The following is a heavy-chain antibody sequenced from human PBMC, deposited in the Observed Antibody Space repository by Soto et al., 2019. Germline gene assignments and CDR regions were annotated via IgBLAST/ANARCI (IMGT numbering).Heavy chain of an antibody. Sequence: GGSLRLSCAASGFTFSSYGMHWVRQAPGKGLEWVAVISYDGSNKYYADSVKGRFTISRDNSKNTLYLQMNSLRAEDTAVYYCANYGPLGWLRFDYWGQGTMVTVSS. J-gene: IGHJ4*02. D-gene: IGHD5-12*01. CDR3: ANYGPLGWLRFDY. CDR1: GFTFSSYG. CDR2: ISYDGSNK. V-gene: IGHV3-30*18.